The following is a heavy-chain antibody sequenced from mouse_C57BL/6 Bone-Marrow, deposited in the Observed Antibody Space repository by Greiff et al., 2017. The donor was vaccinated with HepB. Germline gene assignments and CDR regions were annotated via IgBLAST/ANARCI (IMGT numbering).Heavy chain of an antibody. V-gene: IGHV14-4*01. CDR3: TKSECYYGSYDV. CDR1: GFNIKDDY. J-gene: IGHJ2*01. CDR2: IDPENGDT. D-gene: IGHD1-1*01. Sequence: VQLQQSGAELVRPGASVKLSCTASGFNIKDDYMHWVKQRPEQGLEWIGWIDPENGDTEYASKFQGKATITADTSSNTAYLQLSSLSSEDTAVYYCTKSECYYGSYDVWGQGTTVTVSS.